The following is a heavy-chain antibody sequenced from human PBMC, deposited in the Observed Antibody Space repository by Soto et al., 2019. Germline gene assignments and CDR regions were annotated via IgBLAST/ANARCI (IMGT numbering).Heavy chain of an antibody. V-gene: IGHV4-34*01. CDR3: ARKTRGPKYSSSWYVGYCGMDV. CDR2: INHSGST. D-gene: IGHD6-13*01. J-gene: IGHJ6*02. Sequence: PSETLSLTCAVYGGSFSGYYWSWIRQPPGKGLEWIGEINHSGSTNYNPSLKSRVTISVDTSKNQFSLKLSSVTAADTAVYYCARKTRGPKYSSSWYVGYCGMDVWGQGTTVTVSS. CDR1: GGSFSGYY.